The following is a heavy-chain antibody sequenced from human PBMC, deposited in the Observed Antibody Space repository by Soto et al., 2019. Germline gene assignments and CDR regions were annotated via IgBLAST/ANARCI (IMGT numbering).Heavy chain of an antibody. CDR2: ISGSGGST. CDR3: AKDLLDIVVAVAAHIGFAFDI. J-gene: IGHJ3*02. Sequence: GGSLRLSCAASGFTFSSYAMSWVRQAPGKGLEWVSAISGSGGSTYYADSVKGRFTISRDNSKNTLYLQMNSLRAEDTAVYYCAKDLLDIVVAVAAHIGFAFDIWGQGTMVTVSS. D-gene: IGHD2-15*01. V-gene: IGHV3-23*01. CDR1: GFTFSSYA.